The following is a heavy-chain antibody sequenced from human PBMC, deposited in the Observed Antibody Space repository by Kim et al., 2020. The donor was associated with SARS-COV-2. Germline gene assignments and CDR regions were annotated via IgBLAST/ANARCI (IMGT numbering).Heavy chain of an antibody. J-gene: IGHJ5*01. V-gene: IGHV4-39*01. Sequence: SETLSLTCTIYDASMRSSSYYWGWIRQAPGKGLGWIGNIYYNGTTNPNPSFTSRVSVSLAMSRSQFSLKLLSVTVADTAIYYCARRPWKFWFGELSSWVDAWGQGILVTVSA. CDR3: ARRPWKFWFGELSSWVDA. D-gene: IGHD3-10*01. CDR2: IYYNGTT. CDR1: DASMRSSSYY.